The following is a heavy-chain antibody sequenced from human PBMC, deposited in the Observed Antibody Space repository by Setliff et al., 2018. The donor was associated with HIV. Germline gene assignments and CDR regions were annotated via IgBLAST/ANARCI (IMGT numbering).Heavy chain of an antibody. J-gene: IGHJ3*02. CDR3: ARVLKGYSSSYEAFDI. V-gene: IGHV1-69*10. D-gene: IGHD6-13*01. Sequence: ASVKVSCKTSRGTFTSYAFTWVRQAPGQGLEWMGGIISILNVATYAQKFQGRVTITADKSTSTVYMELCSLRSEDSAVYYCARVLKGYSSSYEAFDIWGQGTMVTVSS. CDR1: RGTFTSYA. CDR2: IISILNVA.